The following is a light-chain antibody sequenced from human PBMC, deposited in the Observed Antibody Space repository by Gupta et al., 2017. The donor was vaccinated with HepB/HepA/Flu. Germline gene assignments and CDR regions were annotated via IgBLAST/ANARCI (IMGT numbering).Light chain of an antibody. J-gene: IGKJ4*01. V-gene: IGKV1-39*01. CDR3: QQTYTSLT. Sequence: DIQMTQSPSSLSASIGDRVTITCRASQSISNFLNWYQQKPGKAPKLVIYAASNLQSGVPSRFSGSRYGTDFTLTISRVQPEEFATYYWQQTYTSLTFGGGTKVEIK. CDR1: QSISNF. CDR2: AAS.